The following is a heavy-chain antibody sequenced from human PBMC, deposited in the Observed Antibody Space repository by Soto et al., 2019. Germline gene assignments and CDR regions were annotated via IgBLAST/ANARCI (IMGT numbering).Heavy chain of an antibody. Sequence: PGESLKISCASSDYSFTSYLITLLRQLPGKGLGWVGRIDPSDSSTNYSTAFRGHVAISADRSSNTAYLQWSSLKASDTAMYYCARGLKMATYHKNYFDYWAQGNLVTGSP. CDR2: IDPSDSST. J-gene: IGHJ4*01. V-gene: IGHV5-10-1*01. D-gene: IGHD2-2*01. CDR3: ARGLKMATYHKNYFDY. CDR1: DYSFTSYL.